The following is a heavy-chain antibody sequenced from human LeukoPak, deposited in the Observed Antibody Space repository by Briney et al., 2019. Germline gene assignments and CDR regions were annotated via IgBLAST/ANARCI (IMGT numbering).Heavy chain of an antibody. J-gene: IGHJ6*02. CDR3: ARDAGLDGMDV. D-gene: IGHD3/OR15-3a*01. CDR1: GFTFSSYG. V-gene: IGHV3-33*01. CDR2: IWYDGSNK. Sequence: GGSLRLSCAASGFTFSSYGMHWVRQAPGKGLEWVAVIWYDGSNKYYADSVKGRFTISRDNAKNSLYLQMNSLRAEDTAVYYCARDAGLDGMDVWGQGTTVTVSS.